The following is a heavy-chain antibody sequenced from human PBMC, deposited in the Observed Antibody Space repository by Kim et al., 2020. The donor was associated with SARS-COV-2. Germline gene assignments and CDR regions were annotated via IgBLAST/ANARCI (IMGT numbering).Heavy chain of an antibody. CDR1: GFTFSSYG. J-gene: IGHJ6*01. D-gene: IGHD1-7*01. CDR2: ISYDGSNK. V-gene: IGHV3-30*18. Sequence: GGSLRLSCAASGFTFSSYGMHWVRQAPGKGLEWVAVISYDGSNKYYADSVKGRFTISRDTSKTTLYLQMNSLRAEDTAVYYCANSLLELSFSYYYYGMDV. CDR3: ANSLLELSFSYYYYGMDV.